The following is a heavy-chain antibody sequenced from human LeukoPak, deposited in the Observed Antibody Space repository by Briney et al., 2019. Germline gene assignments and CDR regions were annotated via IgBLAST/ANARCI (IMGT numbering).Heavy chain of an antibody. J-gene: IGHJ4*02. D-gene: IGHD2-15*01. CDR2: ISGSGGST. V-gene: IGHV3-23*01. CDR1: GFTFSSYS. Sequence: GGSLRLSCAASGFTFSSYSMNWVRQAPGKGLEWVSAISGSGGSTYYADSVKGRFTISRDNSKNTLYLQMNSLRAEDTAVYYCAKLPVYCSGGSCRLIYFDYWGQGTLVTVSS. CDR3: AKLPVYCSGGSCRLIYFDY.